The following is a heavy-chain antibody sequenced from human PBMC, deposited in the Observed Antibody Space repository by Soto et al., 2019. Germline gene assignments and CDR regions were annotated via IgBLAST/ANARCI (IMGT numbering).Heavy chain of an antibody. CDR1: GFTFSDSY. Sequence: LRLSCAASGFTFSDSYMSWIRQAPGKGLEWISYITFSGNTVYYADSLKGRFTISRDNAKNSLYLQMNRLRAEDTAVYYCARVSWREKYGMDVWGQGTTVTVSS. CDR3: ARVSWREKYGMDV. V-gene: IGHV3-11*01. J-gene: IGHJ6*02. CDR2: ITFSGNTV.